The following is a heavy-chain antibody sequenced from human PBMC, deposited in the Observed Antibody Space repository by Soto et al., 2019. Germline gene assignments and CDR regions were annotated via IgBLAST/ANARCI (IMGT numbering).Heavy chain of an antibody. CDR2: IIPILGRA. V-gene: IGHV1-69*08. CDR1: GGPFSSYH. D-gene: IGHD2-2*01. J-gene: IGHJ5*02. Sequence: QVQLVQSGAEVKKPGSSVKLSCKASGGPFSSYHISWVRQAPGQGLEWVGRIIPILGRANNAQHFQGSITITADKYTKTDYMELSSLTSEDTDVYYCATVGGTTSSTWFDPGGHGTLVTVSS. CDR3: ATVGGTTSSTWFDP.